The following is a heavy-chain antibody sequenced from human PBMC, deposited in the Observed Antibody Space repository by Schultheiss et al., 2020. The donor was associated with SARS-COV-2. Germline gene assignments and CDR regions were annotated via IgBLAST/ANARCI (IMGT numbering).Heavy chain of an antibody. CDR1: GGSFSGYY. Sequence: SQTLSLTCAVYGGSFSGYYWSWIRQPPGKGLEWIGEINHSGSTNYNPFLKSRVTISVDTSKNQFSLKLSSVTAADTAVYYCARGSGSGSYYRVWGQGTLVTVSS. D-gene: IGHD3-10*01. CDR3: ARGSGSGSYYRV. CDR2: INHSGST. J-gene: IGHJ4*02. V-gene: IGHV4-34*01.